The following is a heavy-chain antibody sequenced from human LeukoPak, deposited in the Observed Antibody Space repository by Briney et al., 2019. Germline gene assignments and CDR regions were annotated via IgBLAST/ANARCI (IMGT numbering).Heavy chain of an antibody. CDR1: GGSISSGGYS. CDR2: IYHSGST. Sequence: PSETLSLTCAVSGGSISSGGYSWSWLRQPPGKGLEWIGYIYHSGSTYYNPSLKSRVTISVDRSKNQFSLKLSSVTAADTAVYYCARRTLFGEVYFDYWGQGTLVTVSS. J-gene: IGHJ4*02. CDR3: ARRTLFGEVYFDY. D-gene: IGHD3-10*02. V-gene: IGHV4-30-2*01.